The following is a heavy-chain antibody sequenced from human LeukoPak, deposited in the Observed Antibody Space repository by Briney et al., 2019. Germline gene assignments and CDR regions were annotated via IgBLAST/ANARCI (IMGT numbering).Heavy chain of an antibody. CDR1: GYTFTGYY. CDR3: ARGGYYDFWSGYFTFDY. V-gene: IGHV1-2*02. CDR2: INPNSGGT. J-gene: IGHJ4*02. Sequence: GASVKVSCKASGYTFTGYYMHWVRQAPGQGLEWMGWINPNSGGTNYAQKFQGRVTMTRDMSISTAYMELSRLRSDDTAVYYCARGGYYDFWSGYFTFDYWGQGTLVTVSS. D-gene: IGHD3-3*01.